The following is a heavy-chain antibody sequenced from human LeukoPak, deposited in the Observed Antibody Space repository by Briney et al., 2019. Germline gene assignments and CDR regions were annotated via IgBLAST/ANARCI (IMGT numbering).Heavy chain of an antibody. CDR2: INSDGSST. J-gene: IGHJ4*02. V-gene: IGHV3-74*01. Sequence: GGSLRLSCAASGSTFSNYWMHWFRQAPGKGLVWVSHINSDGSSTTYADSVKGRFTISRDNAKNTLYLQMNSLRAEDTAVYYCVRDRSGSSSVYWGQGTLVTVSS. CDR3: VRDRSGSSSVY. D-gene: IGHD6-6*01. CDR1: GSTFSNYW.